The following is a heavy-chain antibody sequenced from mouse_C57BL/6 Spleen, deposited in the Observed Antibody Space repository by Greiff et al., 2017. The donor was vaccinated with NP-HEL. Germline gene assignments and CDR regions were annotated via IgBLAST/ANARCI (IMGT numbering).Heavy chain of an antibody. J-gene: IGHJ4*01. D-gene: IGHD1-1*01. Sequence: EVQGVESGGGLVKPGGSLKLSCAASGFTFSDYGMHWVRQAPEKGLEWVAYISSGSSTIYYADTVKGRFTISRDNAKNTLFLQMTSLRSEDTAMYYCAKVLYYYGSSFYAMDYWGQGTSVTVSS. CDR2: ISSGSSTI. CDR3: AKVLYYYGSSFYAMDY. CDR1: GFTFSDYG. V-gene: IGHV5-17*01.